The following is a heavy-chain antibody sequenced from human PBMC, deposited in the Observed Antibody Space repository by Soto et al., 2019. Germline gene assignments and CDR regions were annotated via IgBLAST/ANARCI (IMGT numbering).Heavy chain of an antibody. CDR2: IWYDGIKE. D-gene: IGHD2-2*01. Sequence: QVQLVESGGGVVQPGRSLRLSCAASGFTFSRYGIHWVRQAPGKGLEWVAVIWYDGIKEYYGDSVKGRFTISRDNDKNRGYLQMNSLKVEDTAVYYCARAGIPEDSQVGYFQDGGQGTLVTVSS. J-gene: IGHJ1*01. V-gene: IGHV3-33*01. CDR1: GFTFSRYG. CDR3: ARAGIPEDSQVGYFQD.